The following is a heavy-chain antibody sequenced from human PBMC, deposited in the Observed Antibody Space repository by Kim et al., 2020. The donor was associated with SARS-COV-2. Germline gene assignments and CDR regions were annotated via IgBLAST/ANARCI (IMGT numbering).Heavy chain of an antibody. CDR3: AREGTPYDILTGRIGYGMDV. V-gene: IGHV4-61*02. CDR2: IYTSGST. J-gene: IGHJ6*02. D-gene: IGHD3-9*01. CDR1: GGSISSGSYY. Sequence: SETLSLTCTVSGGSISSGSYYWSWIRQPAGKGLEWIGRIYTSGSTNYNPSLKSRVTISVDTSKNQFSLKLSSVTAADTAVYYCAREGTPYDILTGRIGYGMDVWGQGTTVTVSS.